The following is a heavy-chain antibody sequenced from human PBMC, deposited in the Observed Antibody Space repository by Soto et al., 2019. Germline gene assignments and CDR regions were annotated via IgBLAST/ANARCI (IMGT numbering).Heavy chain of an antibody. CDR3: VRGWIPDQHVGYLQF. J-gene: IGHJ4*02. CDR1: GFTFNQYW. Sequence: GGSLRLSCAASGFTFNQYWMHWVRQAPGKGLVWVSRIRSDVSDTSFAGSVRGRFAVSRDNAKNVLFLQINRLTADDTAIYYCVRGWIPDQHVGYLQFWGQGTLVTVSS. D-gene: IGHD1-26*01. V-gene: IGHV3-74*01. CDR2: IRSDVSDT.